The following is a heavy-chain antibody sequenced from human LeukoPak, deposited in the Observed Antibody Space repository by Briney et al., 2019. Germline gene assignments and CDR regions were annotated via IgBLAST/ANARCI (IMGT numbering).Heavy chain of an antibody. J-gene: IGHJ4*02. CDR1: GFTFSSHD. D-gene: IGHD1-26*01. V-gene: IGHV3-30*18. CDR2: ISYDGGKK. CDR3: AKDRSIGTYYTFDS. Sequence: GGSLRLSCAASGFTFSSHDMHWVRQAPGKGLEWVAFISYDGGKKDYADSVKGRFTISRDNSRNTLYLQMNSLRAEDTAVYYCAKDRSIGTYYTFDSWGQGTLVTVSS.